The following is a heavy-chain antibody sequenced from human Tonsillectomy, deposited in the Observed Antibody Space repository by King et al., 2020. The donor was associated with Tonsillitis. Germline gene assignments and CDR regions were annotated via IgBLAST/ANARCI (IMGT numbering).Heavy chain of an antibody. CDR3: ARVAARYSSAAIDY. CDR1: GFTFSNYE. V-gene: IGHV3-48*03. Sequence: VQLVESGGGLVQPGGSLRLSCAASGFTFSNYEINWVRQAPGKGLEWVSYISSSGSTIYYADSVRGRFTISRDNAKNSLYLQMNNLRVEDTAVYYCARVAARYSSAAIDYWGQGTLVTVSS. D-gene: IGHD6-19*01. J-gene: IGHJ4*02. CDR2: ISSSGSTI.